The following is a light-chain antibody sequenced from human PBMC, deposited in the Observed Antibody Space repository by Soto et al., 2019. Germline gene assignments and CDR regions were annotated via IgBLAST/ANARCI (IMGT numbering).Light chain of an antibody. CDR2: SNN. Sequence: QSVLTQPPSASGTPGQRVTISCSGSSSNIGSNTGNWYQQLPGTAPKLLVYSNNQRPSGVPGRFSGSKSGTSATLAISGLQSEDEADYYCAAWDDSLNGFYVFGTGTKLTVL. J-gene: IGLJ1*01. CDR3: AAWDDSLNGFYV. CDR1: SSNIGSNT. V-gene: IGLV1-44*01.